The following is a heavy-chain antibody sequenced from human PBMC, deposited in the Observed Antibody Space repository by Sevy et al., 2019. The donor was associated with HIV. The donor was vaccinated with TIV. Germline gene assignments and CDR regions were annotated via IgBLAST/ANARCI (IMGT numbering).Heavy chain of an antibody. D-gene: IGHD3-3*01. CDR3: ARDLKGYDFWSGYWPRGGYYGMDV. Sequence: GGSLRLSCAASGFTFSDYYMSWIRQAPGKGLEWVSYISSSGSTIYYADSVKGRFTISRDNAKNSRYLQMNSLRAEDTAVYYCARDLKGYDFWSGYWPRGGYYGMDVWGQGTTVTVSS. CDR1: GFTFSDYY. CDR2: ISSSGSTI. V-gene: IGHV3-11*01. J-gene: IGHJ6*02.